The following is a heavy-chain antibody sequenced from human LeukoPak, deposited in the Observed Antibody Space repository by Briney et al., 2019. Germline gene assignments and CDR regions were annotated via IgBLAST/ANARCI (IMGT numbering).Heavy chain of an antibody. V-gene: IGHV4-4*07. CDR1: GGSISSYY. D-gene: IGHD3-22*01. CDR2: IYISGST. Sequence: SETLSLTCTVSGGSISSYYWSWIRQPAGKGLEWIGRIYISGSTNYNPSLKSRVTMSVDTSKNQFSLKLSSVTAADTAVYYCARLDDSGHYYANWGQGTLVTVSS. J-gene: IGHJ4*02. CDR3: ARLDDSGHYYAN.